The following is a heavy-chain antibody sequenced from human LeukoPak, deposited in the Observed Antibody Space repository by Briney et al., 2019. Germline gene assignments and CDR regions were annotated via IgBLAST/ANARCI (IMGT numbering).Heavy chain of an antibody. V-gene: IGHV4-39*06. CDR2: IYYSGST. CDR3: ARVLIYAVPSTRSDKSNWFDP. J-gene: IGHJ5*02. Sequence: PSYTLSLTCPVCGCSISSSSYYWVWIRPPPGKGLEWIGSIYYSGSTYYNPPLESRVTISVDTSKHLFPLTLSSVTAEDTAVYYCARVLIYAVPSTRSDKSNWFDPWGQGTLVTVSS. CDR1: GCSISSSSYY. D-gene: IGHD2-2*01.